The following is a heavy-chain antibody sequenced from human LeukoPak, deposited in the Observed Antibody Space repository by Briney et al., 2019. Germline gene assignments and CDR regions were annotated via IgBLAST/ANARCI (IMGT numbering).Heavy chain of an antibody. V-gene: IGHV3-23*01. D-gene: IGHD6-13*01. CDR1: GFTFSSYG. Sequence: PGGSLTLSCAASGFTFSSYGMSWVRQAPGKGLEWVSVITNSGGLTYYPESVKGRFTISRDNSKNSLYLQMNSLRAEDTAVYYCAKDRPGSSWGFDYWGQGTLVTVSSAYGMDVWGQGTTVTVSS. J-gene: IGHJ6*02. CDR2: ITNSGGLT. CDR3: AKDRPGSSWGFDYWGQGTLVTVSSAYGMDV.